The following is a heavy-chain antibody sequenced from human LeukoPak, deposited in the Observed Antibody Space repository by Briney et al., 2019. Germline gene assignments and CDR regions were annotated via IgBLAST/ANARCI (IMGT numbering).Heavy chain of an antibody. Sequence: ASVKVSCKASGYTFTGYYMHWVRQAPGQGLEWMGWINPNSGGTNYAQKFQGWVTMTRDTSISTAYMELSRLRSEDTAVYYCARGAPGPTRDGYNADYWGQGTLVTVSS. CDR1: GYTFTGYY. CDR3: ARGAPGPTRDGYNADY. D-gene: IGHD5-24*01. CDR2: INPNSGGT. V-gene: IGHV1-2*04. J-gene: IGHJ4*02.